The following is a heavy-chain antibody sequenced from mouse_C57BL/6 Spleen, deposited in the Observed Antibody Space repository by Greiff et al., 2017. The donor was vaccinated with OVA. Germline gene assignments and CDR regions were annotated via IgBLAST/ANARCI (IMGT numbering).Heavy chain of an antibody. CDR2: IHPNSGST. V-gene: IGHV1-64*01. CDR3: ARAGKGVYAMDD. D-gene: IGHD4-1*01. J-gene: IGHJ4*01. CDR1: GYTFTSYW. Sequence: VQLQQPGAELVKPGASVKLSCKASGYTFTSYWMHWVKQRPGQGLEWIGMIHPNSGSTNYNEKFKSKATLTVDKSSSTAYMQLSSLTSEDSAVYYCARAGKGVYAMDDWGQGTSVTVSS.